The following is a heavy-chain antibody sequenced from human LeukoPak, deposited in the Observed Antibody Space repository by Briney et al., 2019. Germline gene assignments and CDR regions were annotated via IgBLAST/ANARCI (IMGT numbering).Heavy chain of an antibody. V-gene: IGHV3-9*01. D-gene: IGHD1-26*01. CDR2: ISWNSGSI. J-gene: IGHJ4*02. CDR3: AYGAGSYYLFDY. Sequence: PGGSLRLSCAASGFTFDDYAMHWVRQAPGKGLEWVSGISWNSGSIGYADSVKGRFTLSRDNAKNSLYLQMNSLRAEDTALYYCAYGAGSYYLFDYWGQGTLVTVSS. CDR1: GFTFDDYA.